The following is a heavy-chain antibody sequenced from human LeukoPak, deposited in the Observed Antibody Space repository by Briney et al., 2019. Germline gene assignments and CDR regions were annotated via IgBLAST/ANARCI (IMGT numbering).Heavy chain of an antibody. CDR3: ARDSDSSGYYGWFDP. D-gene: IGHD3-22*01. CDR1: GFTFSDYY. CDR2: ISSSGSTI. Sequence: GGSLRLSCAASGFTFSDYYMSLIRQAPGKGLEWVSYISSSGSTIYYADSVKGRFTISRDNAKNSLYLQMNSLRAEDTAVYYCARDSDSSGYYGWFDPWGQGTLVTVSS. V-gene: IGHV3-11*04. J-gene: IGHJ5*02.